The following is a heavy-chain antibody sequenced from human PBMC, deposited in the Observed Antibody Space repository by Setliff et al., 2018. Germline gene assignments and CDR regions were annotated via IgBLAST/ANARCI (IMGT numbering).Heavy chain of an antibody. D-gene: IGHD3-16*01. Sequence: PSETLSLTCTVSGASIGSGSHYWSWIRQSAERGLEWIGHIYTSGTTDYSPSFKSRVSISADTSKNLVSLKLHSVTAADTAVYYCAREYVVISFVANTHSHYGMDVWGQGTTVTSP. J-gene: IGHJ6*02. CDR2: IYTSGTT. CDR3: AREYVVISFVANTHSHYGMDV. CDR1: GASIGSGSHY. V-gene: IGHV4-61*09.